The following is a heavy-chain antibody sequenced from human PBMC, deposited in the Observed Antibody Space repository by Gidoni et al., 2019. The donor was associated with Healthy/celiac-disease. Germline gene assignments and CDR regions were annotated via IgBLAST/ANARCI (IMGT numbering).Heavy chain of an antibody. CDR2: IKQDGSEK. CDR3: ARDDFVGL. Sequence: EVKLVESGGGLVQSGGCLRRSCEASGFTLSNYWMSGVSQGPGKGLDWMANIKQDGSEKYYVDSVKGRFTFSRDNAKNSLYLQMDSLRAGDTAVYYCARDDFVGLWGQGTLVTVSS. CDR1: GFTLSNYW. V-gene: IGHV3-7*04. D-gene: IGHD3-16*01. J-gene: IGHJ4*02.